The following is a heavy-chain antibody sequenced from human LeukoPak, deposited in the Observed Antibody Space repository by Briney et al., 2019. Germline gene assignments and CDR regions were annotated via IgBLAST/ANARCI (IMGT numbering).Heavy chain of an antibody. CDR3: ARLSTWNDGVDAFDI. CDR1: GDSVTSSSYS. V-gene: IGHV4-39*07. D-gene: IGHD1-1*01. J-gene: IGHJ3*02. CDR2: IYYYGST. Sequence: SETLSLTCTVSGDSVTSSSYSWGWIRQSPGKGLEWIGTIYYYGSTNYNPSLKSRVTLSVDTSKNQFSLNLSSVTAADTAVFYCARLSTWNDGVDAFDIWGQGTMVTVSS.